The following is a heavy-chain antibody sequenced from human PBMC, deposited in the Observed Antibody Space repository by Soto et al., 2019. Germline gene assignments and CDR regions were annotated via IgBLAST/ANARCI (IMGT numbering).Heavy chain of an antibody. V-gene: IGHV3-66*01. Sequence: EVQLVESGGGLVQPGGSLRLSCAASGFIVSSSHISWVRQAPGKGLEWVSVLYSGGSSFHADSVKGRFTISRDNSKNTLYLHVNSLRAEDTAIYYCARVGSYSYYYGMDVWGQGTTVTVSS. J-gene: IGHJ6*02. CDR3: ARVGSYSYYYGMDV. CDR1: GFIVSSSH. CDR2: LYSGGSS.